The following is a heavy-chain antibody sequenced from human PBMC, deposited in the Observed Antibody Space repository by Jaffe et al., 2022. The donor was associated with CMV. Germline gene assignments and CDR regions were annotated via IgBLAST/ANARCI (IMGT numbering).Heavy chain of an antibody. CDR1: GFTFSSYS. V-gene: IGHV3-21*01. CDR3: ARSRVVVAAHFDY. Sequence: EVQLVESGGGLVKPGGSLRLSCAASGFTFSSYSMNWVRQAPGKGLEWVSSISSSSSYIYYADSVKGRFTISRDNAKNSLYLQMNSLRAEDTAVYYCARSRVVVAAHFDYWGQGTLVTVSS. CDR2: ISSSSSYI. J-gene: IGHJ4*02. D-gene: IGHD2-15*01.